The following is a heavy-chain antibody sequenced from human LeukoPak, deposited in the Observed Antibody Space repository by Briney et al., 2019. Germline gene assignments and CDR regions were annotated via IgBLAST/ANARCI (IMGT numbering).Heavy chain of an antibody. J-gene: IGHJ4*02. Sequence: ASVKVSCKASGYTFTDYYIHCVRQAPGQGLEWMGWIGPKNGDTHYAQKFQGRLTMTRDTFITTAFIELSRLTSDDTAVYYCVRDHASSYDYWGQGTLVTVSS. CDR3: VRDHASSYDY. D-gene: IGHD1-26*01. CDR2: IGPKNGDT. V-gene: IGHV1-2*02. CDR1: GYTFTDYY.